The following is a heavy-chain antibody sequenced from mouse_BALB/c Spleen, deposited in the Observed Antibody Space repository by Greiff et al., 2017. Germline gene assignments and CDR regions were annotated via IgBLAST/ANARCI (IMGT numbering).Heavy chain of an antibody. CDR3: ARTDGNPFDY. CDR2: IYPGDGDT. CDR1: GYAFSSYW. D-gene: IGHD2-1*01. Sequence: QVQLKESGAELVRPGSSVKISCKASGYAFSSYWMNWVKQRPGQGLEWIGQIYPGDGDTNYNGKFKGKATLTADKSSSTAYMQLSSLTSEDSAVYFCARTDGNPFDYWGQGTTLTVSS. J-gene: IGHJ2*01. V-gene: IGHV1-80*01.